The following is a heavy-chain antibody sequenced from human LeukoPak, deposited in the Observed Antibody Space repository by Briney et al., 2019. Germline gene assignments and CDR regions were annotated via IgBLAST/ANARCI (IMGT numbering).Heavy chain of an antibody. CDR1: GASFSDFY. J-gene: IGHJ4*02. CDR2: IYHSGRA. V-gene: IGHV4-30-4*01. D-gene: IGHD3-10*01. CDR3: ARAHGSPSVRLFDT. Sequence: SETLSLTCSASGASFSDFYWNWIRQPPGKGLEWFGYIYHSGRAYYNPSLKSRLTMSIDTSRNQFSLRLSSVTAADTAVYYCARAHGSPSVRLFDTWGQGTLVTVSS.